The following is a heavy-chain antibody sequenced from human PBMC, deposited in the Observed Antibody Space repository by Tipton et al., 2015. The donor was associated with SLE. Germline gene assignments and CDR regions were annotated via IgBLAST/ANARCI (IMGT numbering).Heavy chain of an antibody. CDR3: ARGRAARPFDY. D-gene: IGHD6-6*01. CDR1: GGPFRGYY. J-gene: IGHJ4*02. CDR2: INNSGST. V-gene: IGHV4-34*01. Sequence: TLSLTCAVYGGPFRGYYWSWIRQPPGKGLEWIGKINNSGSTNYNPSLKSRVTISVDTSKNQFSLKLSSVTAADTAVYYCARGRAARPFDYWGQGTLVTVSS.